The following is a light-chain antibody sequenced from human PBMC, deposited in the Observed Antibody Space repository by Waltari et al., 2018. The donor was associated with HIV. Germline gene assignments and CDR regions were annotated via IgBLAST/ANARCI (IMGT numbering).Light chain of an antibody. Sequence: QSVLTQPPSASGTPGQRVTISCSGSSSNIGSNTVNWYQPLPGTAPKLLSYSNNQRPSGVPDRFSGSKSGTSASLAISGLQSEDEADYYCAAWDDSLNAWVFGGGTKLTVL. CDR1: SSNIGSNT. J-gene: IGLJ3*02. V-gene: IGLV1-44*01. CDR2: SNN. CDR3: AAWDDSLNAWV.